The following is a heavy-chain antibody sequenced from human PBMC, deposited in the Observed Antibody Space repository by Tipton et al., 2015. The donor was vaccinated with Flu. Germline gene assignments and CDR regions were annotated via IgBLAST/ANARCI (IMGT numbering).Heavy chain of an antibody. D-gene: IGHD3-16*02. CDR3: ARDYLLGDLSFFDN. V-gene: IGHV4-39*07. Sequence: TLSLTCTVSGGSISSYTYYWGWFRQSSGTGLEWIGSIYYSGTTYYNPSLKSRVTMSIDTSKNQFSLKVTSVTAADTAVYYCARDYLLGDLSFFDNWGQGTLVTVSS. CDR2: IYYSGTT. CDR1: GGSISSYTYY. J-gene: IGHJ4*02.